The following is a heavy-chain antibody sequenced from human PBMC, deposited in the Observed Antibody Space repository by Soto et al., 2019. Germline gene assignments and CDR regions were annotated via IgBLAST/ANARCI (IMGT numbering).Heavy chain of an antibody. J-gene: IGHJ4*02. CDR2: ISYDGSNK. CDR3: AKASPTAVAGRAFDY. V-gene: IGHV3-30*18. D-gene: IGHD6-19*01. CDR1: GFTFSSYG. Sequence: GGSLILSCAASGFTFSSYGMHWVRQAPGKGLEWVAVISYDGSNKYYADSVKGRFTISRDNSKNTLYLQMNSLRAEDTAVYYCAKASPTAVAGRAFDYWGQGTLVTVSS.